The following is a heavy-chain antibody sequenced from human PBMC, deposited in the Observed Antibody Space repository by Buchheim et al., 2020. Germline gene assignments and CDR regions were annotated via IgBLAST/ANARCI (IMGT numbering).Heavy chain of an antibody. CDR3: AREMGTNSAARGPEVFDP. CDR1: GDSIHSGGYS. D-gene: IGHD2-8*01. Sequence: HLHLQESGSGLVNPSQTLSLTCAVSGDSIHSGGYSWSWIRQPPGKGLEWIGYIYHSGTTHYNPSLKSRVTISVDKSKNQFSLKLSSVTAADTAVYYCAREMGTNSAARGPEVFDPWGQGTL. CDR2: IYHSGTT. V-gene: IGHV4-30-2*01. J-gene: IGHJ5*02.